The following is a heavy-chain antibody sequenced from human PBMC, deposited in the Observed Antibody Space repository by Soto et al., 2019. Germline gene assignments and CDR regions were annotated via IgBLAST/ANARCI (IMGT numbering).Heavy chain of an antibody. CDR1: GYIFVNYG. D-gene: IGHD3-16*01. J-gene: IGHJ6*02. Sequence: QVQLVQSGDEVKKPGASVKVSCKASGYIFVNYGIAWVRQAPGQGLEWMGWISPYTGNTHSATKVQGRLTMTTDTSTSTDYMDRGSRTSDDTAVYYCVMVDNYVTPTPQDVWGQGTTVTVSS. V-gene: IGHV1-18*01. CDR2: ISPYTGNT. CDR3: VMVDNYVTPTPQDV.